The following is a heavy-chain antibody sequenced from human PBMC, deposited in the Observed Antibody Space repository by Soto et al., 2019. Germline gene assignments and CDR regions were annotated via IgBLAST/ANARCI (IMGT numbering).Heavy chain of an antibody. CDR3: AAHYGHRGGMDV. D-gene: IGHD4-17*01. CDR2: IWYDGSNK. CDR1: GFTFSSYG. Sequence: GGSLRLSCAASGFTFSSYGMHWVRQAPGKGLEWVAVIWYDGSNKYYADSVKGRFTISRDNSKNTLYLQMNSLRAEDTAVYYCAAHYGHRGGMDVWGQGTTVTVSS. V-gene: IGHV3-33*01. J-gene: IGHJ6*02.